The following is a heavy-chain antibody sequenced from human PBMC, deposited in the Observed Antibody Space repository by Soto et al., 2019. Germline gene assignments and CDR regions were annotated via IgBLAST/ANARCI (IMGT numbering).Heavy chain of an antibody. CDR3: ARDSRYDFWSGLPYYYYYYGMDV. Sequence: PGGSLRLSCAASGFTVSSNYMSWVRQAPGKGLEWVSVIYSGGSTYYADSVKGRFTISRDNSKNTLYLQMNSLRAADTAVYYCARDSRYDFWSGLPYYYYYYGMDVWGQGTTVTVSS. J-gene: IGHJ6*02. D-gene: IGHD3-3*01. CDR2: IYSGGST. V-gene: IGHV3-53*01. CDR1: GFTVSSNY.